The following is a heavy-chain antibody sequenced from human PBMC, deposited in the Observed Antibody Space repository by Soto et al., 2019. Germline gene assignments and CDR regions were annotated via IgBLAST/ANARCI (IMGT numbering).Heavy chain of an antibody. CDR3: ATAEGYSSSWYDY. CDR2: IYHSGST. Sequence: QLQLQESGSGLVKPSQTLSLTCAVSGGSISSGGYSWSWIRQPPGKGLEWIGYIYHSGSTYYNPSHTSRVTISVDRSKNQFSLKLSSVTAADTAVYYCATAEGYSSSWYDYWGQGTLVTVSS. J-gene: IGHJ4*02. D-gene: IGHD6-13*01. V-gene: IGHV4-30-2*01. CDR1: GGSISSGGYS.